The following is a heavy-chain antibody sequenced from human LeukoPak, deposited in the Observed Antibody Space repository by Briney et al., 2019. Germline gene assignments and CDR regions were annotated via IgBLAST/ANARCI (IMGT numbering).Heavy chain of an antibody. CDR3: ARDNSVGETAWWFDS. CDR1: GYTFTSYY. J-gene: IGHJ5*01. D-gene: IGHD1-26*01. Sequence: GASVKVSCKASGYTFTSYYMHWVRQAPGQGLEWMGFINPSGSSAAYAQKFQGRLTMTRDMFTSTDYMELTSLTSDDTAVYYCARDNSVGETAWWFDSWGQGTLVTVSS. V-gene: IGHV1-46*01. CDR2: INPSGSSA.